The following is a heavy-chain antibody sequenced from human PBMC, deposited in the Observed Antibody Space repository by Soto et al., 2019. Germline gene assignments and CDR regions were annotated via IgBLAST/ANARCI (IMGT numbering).Heavy chain of an antibody. CDR2: ISSSSSYI. J-gene: IGHJ4*02. Sequence: GGSLRLSCAASGFTFSSYSMNWVRQAPGKGLEWVSSISSSSSYIYYADSVKGRFTISRDNAKNSLYLQMNSLRAEDTAVYYCARDPGYCSSTSCYPAFWGQGTLVTVSS. CDR3: ARDPGYCSSTSCYPAF. CDR1: GFTFSSYS. D-gene: IGHD2-2*01. V-gene: IGHV3-21*01.